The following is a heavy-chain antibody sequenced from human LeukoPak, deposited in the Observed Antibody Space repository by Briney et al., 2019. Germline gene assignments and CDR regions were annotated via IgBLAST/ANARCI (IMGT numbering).Heavy chain of an antibody. CDR1: GFTFSSYE. D-gene: IGHD6-6*01. J-gene: IGHJ4*02. CDR2: INHSGST. V-gene: IGHV4-34*01. Sequence: GSLRLSCAASGFTFSSYEMNWVRQPPGKGLEWIVEINHSGSTNDNPSLTSRVTISVDTSKNEFSLKLSSVTAADTAVYYCARGHGSEAARPGFFPVWGQGTLVTVSS. CDR3: ARGHGSEAARPGFFPV.